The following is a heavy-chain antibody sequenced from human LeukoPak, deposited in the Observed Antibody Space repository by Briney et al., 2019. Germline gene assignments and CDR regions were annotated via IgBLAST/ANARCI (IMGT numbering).Heavy chain of an antibody. Sequence: GGSLRLSCAASGFTFSTYWMTWVRQAPGKGLEWVSYISSSGSTIYYADSVKGRFTISRDNAKNSLYLQMNNLRAEDTAVYYCARGSGQRLGELHAFDIWGQGTMVTVSS. V-gene: IGHV3-48*04. CDR2: ISSSGSTI. CDR1: GFTFSTYW. D-gene: IGHD3-16*01. CDR3: ARGSGQRLGELHAFDI. J-gene: IGHJ3*02.